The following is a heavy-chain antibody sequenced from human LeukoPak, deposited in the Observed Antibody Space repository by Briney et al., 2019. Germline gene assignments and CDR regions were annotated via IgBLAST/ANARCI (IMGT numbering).Heavy chain of an antibody. D-gene: IGHD3-10*01. CDR2: IYYSGST. Sequence: SETLSPTCTVSGGSISSYYWSWIRQPPGKGLEWIGYIYYSGSTNYNPSLKSRVTISVDTSKNQFSLKLSSVTAADTAVYYCARCGADYYGSGSYYMDYWGQGTLVTVSS. V-gene: IGHV4-59*01. CDR1: GGSISSYY. J-gene: IGHJ4*02. CDR3: ARCGADYYGSGSYYMDY.